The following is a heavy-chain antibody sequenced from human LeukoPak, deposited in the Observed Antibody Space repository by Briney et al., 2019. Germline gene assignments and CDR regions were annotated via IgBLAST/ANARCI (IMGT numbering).Heavy chain of an antibody. CDR1: GGTSSSYA. Sequence: SVKVSCKASGGTSSSYAISWVRQAPGQGLEWMGRVIPIFGTANYAQKFQGRVTITTDESTSTAYMELSSLRSEDTAVYYCAGDQEGYYDSSGYLRYFDLWGRGTLVTVSS. CDR2: VIPIFGTA. CDR3: AGDQEGYYDSSGYLRYFDL. J-gene: IGHJ2*01. D-gene: IGHD3-22*01. V-gene: IGHV1-69*05.